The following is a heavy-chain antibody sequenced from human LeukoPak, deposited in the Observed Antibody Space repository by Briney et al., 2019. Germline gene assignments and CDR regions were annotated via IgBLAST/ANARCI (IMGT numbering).Heavy chain of an antibody. CDR3: ARDFRGYCSGGSCLKYFDY. D-gene: IGHD2-15*01. Sequence: GASVKVSCKASGYTFTSYGISWVRQAPGQGLEWMGWISAYNGNTNYAQKLQGRVTMTTDTSTSTAYMELRSLRSDDTAVYYCARDFRGYCSGGSCLKYFDYWGQGTLSPSPQ. J-gene: IGHJ4*02. CDR1: GYTFTSYG. V-gene: IGHV1-18*01. CDR2: ISAYNGNT.